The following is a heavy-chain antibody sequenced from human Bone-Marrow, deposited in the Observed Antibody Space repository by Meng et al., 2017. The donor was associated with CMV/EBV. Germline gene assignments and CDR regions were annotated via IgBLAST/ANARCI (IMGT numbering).Heavy chain of an antibody. CDR3: ASSRIEYFQH. J-gene: IGHJ1*01. V-gene: IGHV3-49*04. Sequence: GESLKISCTASGFTFGDYAMSWVRRAPGKGLEWVGFIRSKAYGGTTEYAASVKGRFTISRDDCKSIAYLQMSSLRSEDTAVYYCASSRIEYFQHCGQGTLVTVSS. CDR2: IRSKAYGGTT. CDR1: GFTFGDYA.